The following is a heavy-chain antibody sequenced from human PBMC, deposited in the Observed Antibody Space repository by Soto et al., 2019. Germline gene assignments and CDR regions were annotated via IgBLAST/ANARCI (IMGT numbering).Heavy chain of an antibody. CDR3: ARHLTGSYGSYFDY. J-gene: IGHJ4*02. CDR2: IYYSGST. Sequence: PSETLSLTCTVSGGSISSSSYYWGWIRQPPGKGLEWIGSIYYSGSTYYNPSLKSRVTISVDTSKNQFSLKLSSVTAADTAVYYCARHLTGSYGSYFDYWGQGTLVTVPQ. CDR1: GGSISSSSYY. V-gene: IGHV4-39*01. D-gene: IGHD1-26*01.